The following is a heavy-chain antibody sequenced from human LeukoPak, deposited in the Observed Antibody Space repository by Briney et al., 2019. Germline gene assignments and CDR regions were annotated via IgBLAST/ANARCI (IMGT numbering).Heavy chain of an antibody. V-gene: IGHV1-69*13. CDR1: GGTFSSYA. CDR3: ARGDHGVGAKPTNDAFDI. D-gene: IGHD1-26*01. Sequence: ASVKVSCKASGGTFSSYAISWVRQAPGQGLEWMGGIIPIFGTANNAQKFQGRVTITADESTSTAYMELNSLRAEDTAVYYCARGDHGVGAKPTNDAFDIWGQGTMVTVSS. J-gene: IGHJ3*02. CDR2: IIPIFGTA.